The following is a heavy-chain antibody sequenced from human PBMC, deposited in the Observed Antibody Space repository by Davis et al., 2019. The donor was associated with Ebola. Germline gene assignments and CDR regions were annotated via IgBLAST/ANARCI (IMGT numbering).Heavy chain of an antibody. CDR1: GFTFSSYA. CDR2: ISGSGGST. CDR3: AKWDCSGGSCYGMDV. V-gene: IGHV3-23*01. Sequence: GGSLRLSCAASGFTFSSYAMSWVRQAPGKGLEWVSAISGSGGSTYYADSVKGRFTISRDNSKNTLSLQMNSLRAEDTAVYYCAKWDCSGGSCYGMDVWGQGTTVTVSS. D-gene: IGHD2-15*01. J-gene: IGHJ6*02.